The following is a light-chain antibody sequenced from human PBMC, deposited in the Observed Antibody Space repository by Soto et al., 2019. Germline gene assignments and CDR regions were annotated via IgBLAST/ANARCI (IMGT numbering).Light chain of an antibody. CDR2: DAT. Sequence: EIVLTQSPGTLSLSPGERATLSCRASQSVSSSYLAWYQQKPGQAPRLLVYDATTRATGIPDRFRGSGSGTDFILTISTLEPEDVAVYFCQQYGTSPQTFGQGTKVEIK. V-gene: IGKV3-20*01. CDR3: QQYGTSPQT. J-gene: IGKJ1*01. CDR1: QSVSSSY.